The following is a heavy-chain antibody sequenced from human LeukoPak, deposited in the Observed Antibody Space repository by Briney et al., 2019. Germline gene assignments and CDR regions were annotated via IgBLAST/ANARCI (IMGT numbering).Heavy chain of an antibody. CDR2: ISGGVTT. Sequence: GGSLRLSCVGSGFTSIAYALTWARQAPGKGLEWVSGISGGVTTYYADSVKGRFTISRDNSKNTLYLQMNSLRADDTAIYYCARNQQLGGHSYYYYGMDVWGQGTTVTVSS. D-gene: IGHD3-16*01. CDR1: GFTSIAYA. V-gene: IGHV3-23*01. J-gene: IGHJ6*02. CDR3: ARNQQLGGHSYYYYGMDV.